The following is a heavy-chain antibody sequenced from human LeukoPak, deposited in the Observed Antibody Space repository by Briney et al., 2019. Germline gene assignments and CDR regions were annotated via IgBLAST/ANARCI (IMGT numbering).Heavy chain of an antibody. CDR3: ANGRLSGLPRSTTSQFDY. V-gene: IGHV4-34*01. Sequence: SETLSLTCAVYGGSISGYSWTWIRQPPGKGLEWIGEIKDNGRPTFNPSLKSRVTMSVDTSNNQFSVRLSSLTAADTAVYYCANGRLSGLPRSTTSQFDYWGQGTLVTVSS. J-gene: IGHJ4*02. D-gene: IGHD1-26*01. CDR1: GGSISGYS. CDR2: IKDNGRP.